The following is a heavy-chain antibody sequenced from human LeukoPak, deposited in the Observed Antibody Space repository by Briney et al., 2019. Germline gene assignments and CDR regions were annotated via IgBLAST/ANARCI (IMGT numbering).Heavy chain of an antibody. CDR3: ARQQLVPGRASDI. D-gene: IGHD6-13*01. CDR1: GGSFSGYY. Sequence: SETLSLTCAVYGGSFSGYYWSWIRQPPGKGLEWIGEINHSGSTNYNPSLKSRVTISVDTSKNQFSLKLSSVTAADTAVYYCARQQLVPGRASDIWGQGTMVTVSS. CDR2: INHSGST. V-gene: IGHV4-34*01. J-gene: IGHJ3*02.